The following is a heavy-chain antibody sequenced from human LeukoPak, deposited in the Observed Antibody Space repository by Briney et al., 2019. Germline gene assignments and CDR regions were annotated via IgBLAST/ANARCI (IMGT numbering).Heavy chain of an antibody. J-gene: IGHJ4*02. CDR3: ARSQSSGYYLYYFDY. V-gene: IGHV4-30-4*08. CDR2: IYYSGST. Sequence: SQTLSLTCTVSGGSISSGDYYWSWIRQPPGKGLEWIGYIYYSGSTYHNPSLKSRVTISVDTSKNQFSLKLSSVTAADTAVYYCARSQSSGYYLYYFDYWGQGTLVTVSS. CDR1: GGSISSGDYY. D-gene: IGHD3-22*01.